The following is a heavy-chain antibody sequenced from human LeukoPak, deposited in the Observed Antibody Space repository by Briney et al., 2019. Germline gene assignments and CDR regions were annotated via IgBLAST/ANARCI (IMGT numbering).Heavy chain of an antibody. Sequence: SETLSLTCTVSGGSISSFYWSWIRQPAGKGLEWIGRIYTSGSTNYNPSLKSRVTMSVDTSKNQFSLKLSSVTAADTAVYYCARDHHYCDSSGYYYLYWFDPWGQGTLVTVSS. CDR1: GGSISSFY. CDR2: IYTSGST. CDR3: ARDHHYCDSSGYYYLYWFDP. D-gene: IGHD3-22*01. V-gene: IGHV4-4*07. J-gene: IGHJ5*02.